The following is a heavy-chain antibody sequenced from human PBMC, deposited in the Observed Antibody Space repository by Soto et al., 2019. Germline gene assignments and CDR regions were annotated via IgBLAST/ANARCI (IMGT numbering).Heavy chain of an antibody. V-gene: IGHV3-9*01. CDR1: GFTFDDYA. Sequence: DVQLEESGGALVQPGRSLRLSCAASGFTFDDYAMYWVRQVLGKGLEWVSSISWNSGNIGYADSVKGRFTTSRDNAENALYLQMNSLRHEDTALYYCVRSKGGYSYGTPFDYWGQGTLVTVSS. D-gene: IGHD5-18*01. CDR3: VRSKGGYSYGTPFDY. J-gene: IGHJ4*02. CDR2: ISWNSGNI.